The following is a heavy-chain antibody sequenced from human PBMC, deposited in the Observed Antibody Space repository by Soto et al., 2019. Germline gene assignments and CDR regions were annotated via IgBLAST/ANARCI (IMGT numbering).Heavy chain of an antibody. CDR1: GRSMSGNY. J-gene: IGHJ4*02. Sequence: PSETLSLTCSVPGRSMSGNYWSWIRQSPDKGLEWLGYVFYGGTDYNPSLGGRVSMSVETSKSQFSLKLTSVTVADTAVYYCASYRGALYFESWGPGILVTVSS. V-gene: IGHV4-59*01. CDR3: ASYRGALYFES. D-gene: IGHD3-16*01. CDR2: VFYGGT.